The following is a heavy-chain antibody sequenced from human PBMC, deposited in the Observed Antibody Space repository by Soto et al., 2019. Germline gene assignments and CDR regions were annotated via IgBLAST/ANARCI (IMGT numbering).Heavy chain of an antibody. J-gene: IGHJ1*01. CDR1: GYTFSTRG. CDR2: IRPDNGNR. V-gene: IGHV1-18*01. CDR3: ARDTESNSYND. Sequence: QGQVLQSGPEVKRPGASVTFSCKASGYTFSTRGIRWVRQAPGQGRAWVGWIRPDNGNRKSAQRLQGRVTLTTATAASTAHMEVRSLTSDDTAVYYCARDTESNSYNDWGQGTLVTVSS. D-gene: IGHD5-18*01.